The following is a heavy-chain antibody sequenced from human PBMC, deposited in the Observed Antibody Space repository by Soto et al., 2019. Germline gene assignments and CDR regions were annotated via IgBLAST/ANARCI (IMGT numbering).Heavy chain of an antibody. D-gene: IGHD3-22*01. CDR1: GGSISSGGYY. CDR3: ARAGLGSGYYYYYYGMDV. Sequence: PSETLSLTCTVSGGSISSGGYYWSWIRQHPGKGLEWIGYIYYSGSTNYNPSLKSRVTISVDTSKNQFSLKLSSVTAADTAVYYCARAGLGSGYYYYYYGMDVWGQGTTVTVSS. J-gene: IGHJ6*02. CDR2: IYYSGST. V-gene: IGHV4-61*08.